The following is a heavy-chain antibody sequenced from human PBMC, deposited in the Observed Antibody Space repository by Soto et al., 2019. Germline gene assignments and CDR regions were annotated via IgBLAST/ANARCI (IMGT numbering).Heavy chain of an antibody. CDR3: EKYGEYSGSYYFDY. D-gene: IGHD1-26*01. J-gene: IGHJ4*02. Sequence: GGSLRLSCAASGFTFSSYAMSWVRQAPGKGLDWVSAVSGSGGSTYYADSVKGRFTISRDNSKNTLYLQMNRLRAEGTDVKYGEKYGEYSGSYYFDYWGQGTLVTVSS. CDR1: GFTFSSYA. V-gene: IGHV3-23*01. CDR2: VSGSGGST.